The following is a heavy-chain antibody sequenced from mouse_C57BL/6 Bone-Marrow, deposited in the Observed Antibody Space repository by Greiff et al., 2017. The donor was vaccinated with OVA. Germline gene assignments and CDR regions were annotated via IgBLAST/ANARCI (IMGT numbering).Heavy chain of an antibody. V-gene: IGHV5-9*01. Sequence: VQLKESGGGLVKPGGSLKLSCAASGFTFSSYTMSWVRQTPEKRLEWVATISGGGGNTYYPDSVKGRFTISRDNAKNTLYLQMSSLRSEDTALYYCARPPNYYGSSFWYFDVWGTGTTVTVSS. CDR2: ISGGGGNT. J-gene: IGHJ1*03. CDR3: ARPPNYYGSSFWYFDV. CDR1: GFTFSSYT. D-gene: IGHD1-1*01.